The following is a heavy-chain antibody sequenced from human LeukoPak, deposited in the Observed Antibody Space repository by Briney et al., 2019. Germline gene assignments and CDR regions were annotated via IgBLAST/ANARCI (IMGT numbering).Heavy chain of an antibody. CDR3: AREGVAGTGSYYFDY. CDR2: INPNSGGK. CDR1: GYTFTGYY. J-gene: IGHJ4*02. V-gene: IGHV1-2*02. Sequence: ASVKVSCKASGYTFTGYYMHWVRQAPGQGVEWMGWINPNSGGKNYAKKFQGRVTMTRDTSISTAYMELSRLRSDDTAVYYCAREGVAGTGSYYFDYWGQGTLVTVSS. D-gene: IGHD6-19*01.